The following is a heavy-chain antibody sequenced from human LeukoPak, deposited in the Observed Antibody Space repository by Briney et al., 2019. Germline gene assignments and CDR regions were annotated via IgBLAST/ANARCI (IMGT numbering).Heavy chain of an antibody. V-gene: IGHV4-59*01. J-gene: IGHJ6*03. CDR2: IYYSGST. CDR3: ARENNYYYYMDV. CDR1: GGSISSYY. Sequence: SETLSLTCTVPGGSISSYYWSWIRQPPGKGLEWIGYIYYSGSTNYNPSLKSRVTISVDTSKNQFSLKLSSVTAADTAVYYCARENNYYYYMDVWGKGTTVTVSS.